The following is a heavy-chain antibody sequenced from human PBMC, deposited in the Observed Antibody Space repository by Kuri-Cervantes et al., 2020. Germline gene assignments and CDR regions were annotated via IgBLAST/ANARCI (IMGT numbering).Heavy chain of an antibody. D-gene: IGHD1-26*01. CDR2: ISSSGSTI. V-gene: IGHV3-11*04. J-gene: IGHJ6*03. Sequence: GESLKISCAASGFTFSDYYMSWIRQAPGKGLEWVSYISSSGSTIYYADSVKGRFTISRDNAKNSLYLQMNSLRAEDTAVYYCAREGAGANYYYFMDVWGKGTTVTVSS. CDR3: AREGAGANYYYFMDV. CDR1: GFTFSDYY.